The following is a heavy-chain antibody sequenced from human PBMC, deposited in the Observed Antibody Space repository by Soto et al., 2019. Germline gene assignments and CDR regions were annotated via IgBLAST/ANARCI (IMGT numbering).Heavy chain of an antibody. Sequence: GSGPTLVNPKQTLILTCAFSGFSLSRKGMSVSWIRQPPGKALEFLALIDWEEEKFYSPSLRTRLTVSKDTSKSQVVLTLTNVDPVDTAMYYSTRSNNWNYEYYFDYWGQGPLVTVSS. V-gene: IGHV2-70*01. CDR1: GFSLSRKGMS. CDR2: IDWEEEK. D-gene: IGHD1-7*01. J-gene: IGHJ4*02. CDR3: TRSNNWNYEYYFDY.